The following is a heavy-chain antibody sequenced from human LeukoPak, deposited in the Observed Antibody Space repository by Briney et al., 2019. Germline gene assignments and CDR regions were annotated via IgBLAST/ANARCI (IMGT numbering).Heavy chain of an antibody. J-gene: IGHJ3*02. D-gene: IGHD6-19*01. CDR3: ARVGWRVKNDALDI. CDR1: GFTFSSYW. Sequence: GGSLRLSCAASGFTFSSYWMSWVRQAPGKGLEWVANIKQDGSEKYYVDSVKGRFTISRDNAKNSLYLQMNSLRAEDTAVYYCARVGWRVKNDALDIWGQGTMVTVSS. CDR2: IKQDGSEK. V-gene: IGHV3-7*03.